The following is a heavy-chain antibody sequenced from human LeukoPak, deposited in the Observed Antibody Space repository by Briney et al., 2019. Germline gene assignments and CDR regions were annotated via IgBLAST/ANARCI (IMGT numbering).Heavy chain of an antibody. CDR1: GGSISSYY. J-gene: IGHJ4*02. CDR2: IYTSGST. CDR3: ARSIADYGGIDRFDY. Sequence: SETLSLTCTVSGGSISSYYWSWIRQPAGKGLEWIGRIYTSGSTNYNPSLKSRVTISVDTSKNQFSLKLSSVTAADTAVYYCARSIADYGGIDRFDYWGQGTLVTVSS. V-gene: IGHV4-4*07. D-gene: IGHD4-23*01.